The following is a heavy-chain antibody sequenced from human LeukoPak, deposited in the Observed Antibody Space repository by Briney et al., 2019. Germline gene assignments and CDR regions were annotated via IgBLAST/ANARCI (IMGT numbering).Heavy chain of an antibody. V-gene: IGHV1-2*02. CDR2: INPKSGVT. Sequence: ASVKVSCKASGYTFTGYYMHWVRQAPGQGLEWMGWINPKSGVTNYAQKFQGRVTMTRDTSITTAYMELSRLRFDDTAVYYCARYTSSWPFDYWGQGTLVTVSS. CDR3: ARYTSSWPFDY. CDR1: GYTFTGYY. J-gene: IGHJ4*02. D-gene: IGHD6-13*01.